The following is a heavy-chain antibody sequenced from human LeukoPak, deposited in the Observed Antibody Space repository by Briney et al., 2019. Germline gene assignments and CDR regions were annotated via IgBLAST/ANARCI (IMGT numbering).Heavy chain of an antibody. D-gene: IGHD3-9*01. CDR2: IFHSGST. J-gene: IGHJ4*02. Sequence: PSEALSLTCTVYGGSFSGYYWGWIRQPPGKGLEWIGSIFHSGSTYYNPSLKSRVTISVDTSKNQFSLKLSSVTAADTAVYYCARERGYLDTRDYWGQGTLVTVSS. CDR3: ARERGYLDTRDY. CDR1: GGSFSGYY. V-gene: IGHV4-38-2*02.